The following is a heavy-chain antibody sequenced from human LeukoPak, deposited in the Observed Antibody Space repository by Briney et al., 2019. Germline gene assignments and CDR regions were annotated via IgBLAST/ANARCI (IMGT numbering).Heavy chain of an antibody. J-gene: IGHJ4*02. D-gene: IGHD1-26*01. V-gene: IGHV4-39*01. CDR2: IYYSGST. CDR1: GGSISSSRYY. Sequence: SETLSLTCTVSGGSISSSRYYWGWIRQPPGKGLEWIGSIYYSGSTYYNPSLKSRVTISVDTSKNQFSLKLSSVTAADTAVYYCARHAPEVDFDYWGQGTLVTVSS. CDR3: ARHAPEVDFDY.